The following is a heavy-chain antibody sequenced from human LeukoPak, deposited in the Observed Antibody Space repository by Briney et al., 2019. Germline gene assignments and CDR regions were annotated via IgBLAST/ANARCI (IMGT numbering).Heavy chain of an antibody. V-gene: IGHV3-23*05. CDR3: ARAGWLTPYWSFDL. CDR2: IGSDNKP. J-gene: IGHJ2*01. CDR1: GFTFSAYA. Sequence: GGSLRLSCEASGFTFSAYAMTWVRQAPGKGLEWVSSIGSDNKPHYSESVKGRFAISRDNSKNTLFLQLHNLRVEDTALYYCARAGWLTPYWSFDLWGRGTLVTVSS. D-gene: IGHD5-12*01.